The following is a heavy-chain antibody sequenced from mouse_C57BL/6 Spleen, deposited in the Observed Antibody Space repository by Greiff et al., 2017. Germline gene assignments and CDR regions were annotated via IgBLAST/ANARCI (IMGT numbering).Heavy chain of an antibody. J-gene: IGHJ3*01. CDR3: ARDYSNPFAY. CDR1: GYTFTGYW. CDR2: ILPGSGST. V-gene: IGHV1-9*01. D-gene: IGHD2-5*01. Sequence: QVQLQQSGAELMKPGASVKLSCKATGYTFTGYWIEWVKQRPGHGLEWIGEILPGSGSTNDNEKFKGKAPFTADTSSNTAYMQLSSLTTEDSAIYYCARDYSNPFAYWGQGTLVTVSA.